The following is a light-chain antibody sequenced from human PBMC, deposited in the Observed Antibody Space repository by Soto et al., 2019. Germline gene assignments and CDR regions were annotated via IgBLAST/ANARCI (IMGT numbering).Light chain of an antibody. CDR1: QSVTTN. V-gene: IGKV3-15*01. CDR3: QQYNNWPQT. J-gene: IGKJ1*01. Sequence: EVVMTQSPATLSVSPGKRATLSCRASQSVTTNLAWYQQKPGQAPRLLIFYASTRATGIPARFSGSGSGTVFTLTISSLQSEDFAVYYCQQYNNWPQTFGQGTKVDIK. CDR2: YAS.